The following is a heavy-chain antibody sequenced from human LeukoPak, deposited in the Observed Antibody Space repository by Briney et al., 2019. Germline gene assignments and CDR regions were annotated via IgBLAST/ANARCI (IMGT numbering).Heavy chain of an antibody. Sequence: GGSLRLSCAASGFTVSSDFMKWVRQAPGKGLEWVSMIHSGDRTFYAASVEGRFTISRDTSKNTLYLQMNSLRAEDTALYYCAKLTTWNTHYPIDYWGQGTLVTVSS. V-gene: IGHV3-53*01. J-gene: IGHJ4*02. CDR3: AKLTTWNTHYPIDY. CDR1: GFTVSSDF. D-gene: IGHD4-17*01. CDR2: IHSGDRT.